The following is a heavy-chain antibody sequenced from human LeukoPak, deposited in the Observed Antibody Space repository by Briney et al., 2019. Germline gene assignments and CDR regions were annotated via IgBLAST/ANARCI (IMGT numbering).Heavy chain of an antibody. Sequence: GGSLRLSCAASGFTFSSYGMHWVRQAPGKGLEGVAFIRYDGSNKYYADSVKGRFTISRDNSKNTLYLQMNSLRAEDTAVYYCAKGEHYYDSSGYATPDYWGQGTLVTVSS. CDR2: IRYDGSNK. V-gene: IGHV3-30*02. J-gene: IGHJ4*02. CDR3: AKGEHYYDSSGYATPDY. CDR1: GFTFSSYG. D-gene: IGHD3-22*01.